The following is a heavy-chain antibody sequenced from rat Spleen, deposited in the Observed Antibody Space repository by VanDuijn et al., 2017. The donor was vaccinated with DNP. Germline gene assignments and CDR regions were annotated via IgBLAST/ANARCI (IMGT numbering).Heavy chain of an antibody. J-gene: IGHJ4*01. CDR3: ARVPNTYYVMDA. V-gene: IGHV2S75*01. CDR2: IWGHGNT. CDR1: GFSLTNYG. Sequence: QVQLKESGPVLVQASETLSLTCTVSGFSLTNYGVIWVRPSPGKGLEWMGIIWGHGNTDYNSPLKSRLSINRDTSKSQVFLKMNSLQTEDTATYYCARVPNTYYVMDAWGQGASVTVSS. D-gene: IGHD3-8*01.